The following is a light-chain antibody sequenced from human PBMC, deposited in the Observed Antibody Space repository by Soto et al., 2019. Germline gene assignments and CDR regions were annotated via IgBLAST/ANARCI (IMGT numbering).Light chain of an antibody. CDR2: GTS. CDR3: HQNGSPQRT. J-gene: IGKJ1*01. CDR1: QSVISSY. Sequence: EIVLTQSPGTLSLSPGEKATLSCRASQSVISSYLACYHQQPGQAPRLLIYGTSSRATGIPDRFSGSGSGKDYTVTISRLEPEYFEVYYCHQNGSPQRTFGQGTKVEIK. V-gene: IGKV3-20*01.